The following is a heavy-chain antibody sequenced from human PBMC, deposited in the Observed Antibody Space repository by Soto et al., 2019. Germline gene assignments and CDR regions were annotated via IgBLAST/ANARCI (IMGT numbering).Heavy chain of an antibody. CDR1: GYTFTGYY. V-gene: IGHV1-2*02. J-gene: IGHJ5*02. D-gene: IGHD5-12*01. CDR3: ARGPRSYYSGYDLNWFDP. CDR2: INPNSGGT. Sequence: ASVKVSCKASGYTFTGYYMHWVRQAPGQGLEWMGWINPNSGGTNYAQKFQGRVTKTRDTSISTAYMELSRLRSDDTAVYYCARGPRSYYSGYDLNWFDPWGQGTLVTVSS.